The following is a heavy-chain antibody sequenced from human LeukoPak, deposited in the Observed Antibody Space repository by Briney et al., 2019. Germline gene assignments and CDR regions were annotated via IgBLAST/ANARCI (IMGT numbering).Heavy chain of an antibody. CDR1: GYTFTGYY. CDR3: ARAALGLWFGEPLGGPTEY. CDR2: IHPNSGGT. Sequence: ASVTVSCKASGYTFTGYYMHWVRQAPGQGLEWMGWIHPNSGGTNYAQKFQGRVTMTRGTSISTAYMELSRLRSDDTAVYYCARAALGLWFGEPLGGPTEYWGQGTLVTVSS. J-gene: IGHJ4*02. V-gene: IGHV1-2*02. D-gene: IGHD3-10*01.